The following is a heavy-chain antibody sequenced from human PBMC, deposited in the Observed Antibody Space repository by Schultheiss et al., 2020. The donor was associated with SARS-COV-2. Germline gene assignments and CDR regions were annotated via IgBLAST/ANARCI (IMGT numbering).Heavy chain of an antibody. CDR1: GGSFSGYY. J-gene: IGHJ4*02. CDR2: IKQDGSEK. CDR3: ARTPAVASDY. Sequence: ETLSLTCAVYGGSFSGYYWSWIRQPPGKGLEWVANIKQDGSEKYYVDSVKGRFTISRDNAKNTLYLQMNSLRAEDTAVYYCARTPAVASDYWGQGTLVTVSS. D-gene: IGHD6-19*01. V-gene: IGHV3-7*03.